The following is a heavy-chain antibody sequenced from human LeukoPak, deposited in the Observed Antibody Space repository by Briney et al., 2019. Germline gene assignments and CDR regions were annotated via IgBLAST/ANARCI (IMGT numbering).Heavy chain of an antibody. CDR3: AREMGSSIAEWFDP. Sequence: GGSLRLSCAASGFTFNSYWMSWVRQAPGKGLEWVANIKQDGSEKYYVDSVKGRFTISRDNAKNSLYLQMNSLRAEDTAVYYCAREMGSSIAEWFDPWGQGTLVTVSS. V-gene: IGHV3-7*01. CDR2: IKQDGSEK. D-gene: IGHD6-13*01. CDR1: GFTFNSYW. J-gene: IGHJ5*02.